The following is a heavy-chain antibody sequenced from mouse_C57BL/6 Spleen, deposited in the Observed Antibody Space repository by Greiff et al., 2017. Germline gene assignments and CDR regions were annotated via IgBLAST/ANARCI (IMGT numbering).Heavy chain of an antibody. D-gene: IGHD2-3*01. V-gene: IGHV1-26*01. Sequence: VQLQQSGPELVKPGASVKISCKASGYTFTDYYMNWVKQSHGKSLEWIGDINPNNGGTSYNQKFKGKATLTVDKSSSQAYLELRSLTSDGSAVYDCAGGNDGYYYAMDDWGQGTSVTVSS. CDR2: INPNNGGT. CDR1: GYTFTDYY. J-gene: IGHJ4*01. CDR3: AGGNDGYYYAMDD.